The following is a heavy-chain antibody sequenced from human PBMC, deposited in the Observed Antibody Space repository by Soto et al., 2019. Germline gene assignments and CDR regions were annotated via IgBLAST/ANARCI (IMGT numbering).Heavy chain of an antibody. V-gene: IGHV3-66*01. D-gene: IGHD6-13*01. Sequence: EVQLVESGGGLVQPGGSLRLSCAASGFTVSSNYMSWVRQAPGKGLEWVSVIYSGGSTYYADSVKGRFTISRDNSKNTLYLQMNSLRAEDTAVYYCAREGRSSSWYRLFDYWGQGTLVTVSS. CDR2: IYSGGST. J-gene: IGHJ4*02. CDR3: AREGRSSSWYRLFDY. CDR1: GFTVSSNY.